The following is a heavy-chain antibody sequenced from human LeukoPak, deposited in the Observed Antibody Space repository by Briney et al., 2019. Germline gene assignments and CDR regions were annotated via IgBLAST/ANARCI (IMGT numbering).Heavy chain of an antibody. Sequence: SETLSLTCTVSGGSISSYYWSWIRQPPGKGLVWIAYIYYSGTTNYNPSLKSRVTISVDTVRNQFSLKLSSVTAADTAVYYCARTLPSGTSDYWGQGTLVTVSS. D-gene: IGHD3-10*01. CDR3: ARTLPSGTSDY. CDR2: IYYSGTT. CDR1: GGSISSYY. J-gene: IGHJ4*02. V-gene: IGHV4-59*01.